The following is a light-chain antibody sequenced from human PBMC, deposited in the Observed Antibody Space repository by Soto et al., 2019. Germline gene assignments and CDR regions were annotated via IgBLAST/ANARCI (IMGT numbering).Light chain of an antibody. Sequence: QPALTQPASVSGSPGQSITISCTGTSSDVGGYNYVSWYQQHPGKAPKLMIYDVSNRPSGVSNRFSGSKSGNTVSLTISGLQAEDEADYYCSSYTSSSTLYVFGTGTKVTV. CDR1: SSDVGGYNY. V-gene: IGLV2-14*01. CDR3: SSYTSSSTLYV. J-gene: IGLJ1*01. CDR2: DVS.